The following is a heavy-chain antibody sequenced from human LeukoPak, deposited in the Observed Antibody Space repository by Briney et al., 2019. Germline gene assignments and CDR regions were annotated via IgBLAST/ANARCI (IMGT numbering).Heavy chain of an antibody. V-gene: IGHV1-69*05. D-gene: IGHD1-1*01. CDR2: IIPIFGTA. CDR1: GGTFSSYA. Sequence: ASVKVSCKASGGTFSSYAISWVRQAPGQGLEWMGGIIPIFGTASYAQKFQGRVTMTRDTSTSTVYMELSSLRSEDTAVYYCARDQDWNDGIDYWGQGTLVTVSS. J-gene: IGHJ4*02. CDR3: ARDQDWNDGIDY.